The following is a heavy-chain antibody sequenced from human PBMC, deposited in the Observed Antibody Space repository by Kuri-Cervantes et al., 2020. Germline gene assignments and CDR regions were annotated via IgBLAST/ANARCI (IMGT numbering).Heavy chain of an antibody. D-gene: IGHD4-11*01. CDR1: GFTVSSNP. CDR3: ARIHSDYTDYVDNPLGQGYFLDY. Sequence: GESLKISCAASGFTVSSNPMNWVRQAPGKGLEWVSSISSNNNYIYYAASVKGRFTISRDNAKNSLYLQMSSLRAEDTAVYYCARIHSDYTDYVDNPLGQGYFLDYWGQGALVTVSS. J-gene: IGHJ4*02. CDR2: ISSNNNYI. V-gene: IGHV3-21*01.